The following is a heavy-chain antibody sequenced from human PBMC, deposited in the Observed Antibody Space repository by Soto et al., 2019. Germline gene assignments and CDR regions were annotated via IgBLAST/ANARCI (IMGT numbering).Heavy chain of an antibody. D-gene: IGHD6-13*01. Sequence: EVQLLESGGGLVQPGGSLRLSCTASGFTFSSHVMSWVRQAPGQGLEWVSAASARNSNTYYADSVKGRFTISRDNSKSTVDLQLDSLRVEDTAVYHCAKDETSHGPRGDSSSWYGWFDPWGQGTLVVVSS. V-gene: IGHV3-23*01. J-gene: IGHJ5*02. CDR1: GFTFSSHV. CDR2: ASARNSNT. CDR3: AKDETSHGPRGDSSSWYGWFDP.